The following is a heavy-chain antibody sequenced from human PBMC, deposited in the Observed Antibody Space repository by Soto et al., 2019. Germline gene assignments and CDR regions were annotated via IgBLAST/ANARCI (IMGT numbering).Heavy chain of an antibody. D-gene: IGHD6-13*01. J-gene: IGHJ4*02. CDR1: GFTFSSYG. CDR3: AKGLRQQLDFDY. CDR2: ISYDGSNK. Sequence: LRLSCAASGFTFSSYGMHWVRQAPGKGLEWVAVISYDGSNKYYADSVKGRFTISRDNSKNTLYLQMNSLRAEDTAVYYCAKGLRQQLDFDYWGQGTLVTVSS. V-gene: IGHV3-30*18.